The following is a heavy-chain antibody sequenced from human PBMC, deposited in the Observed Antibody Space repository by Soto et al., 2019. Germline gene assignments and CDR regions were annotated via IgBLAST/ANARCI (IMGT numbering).Heavy chain of an antibody. Sequence: QVQLVQSGAEVKKPGSSVKVSCKASGGTFSSYIISWVRQAPGQVLEWMGRVIPILGIANYAQKFQGRVTITADKSTSTAYMELSSLRSEDTAVYYCARFPQTAIVGAAYFDYWGQRTLVTVSS. CDR2: VIPILGIA. CDR3: ARFPQTAIVGAAYFDY. D-gene: IGHD1-26*01. J-gene: IGHJ4*02. CDR1: GGTFSSYI. V-gene: IGHV1-69*02.